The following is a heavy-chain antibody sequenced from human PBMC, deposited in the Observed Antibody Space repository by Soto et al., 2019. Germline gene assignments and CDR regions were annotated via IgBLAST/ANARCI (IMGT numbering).Heavy chain of an antibody. CDR3: ARDLGSITIFPKGMDV. J-gene: IGHJ6*02. Sequence: GASVKVSCKASGGTFSSYAISWVRQAPGQGLEWMGGIIPIFGTANYAQKFQGRVTIIADESTSTAYMELSSLRSEDTAVYYCARDLGSITIFPKGMDVWGQGTTVTVSS. D-gene: IGHD3-9*01. CDR2: IIPIFGTA. CDR1: GGTFSSYA. V-gene: IGHV1-69*13.